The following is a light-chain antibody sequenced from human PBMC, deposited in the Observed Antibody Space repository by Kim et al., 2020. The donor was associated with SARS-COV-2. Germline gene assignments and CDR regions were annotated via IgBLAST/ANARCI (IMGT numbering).Light chain of an antibody. J-gene: IGKJ4*01. CDR2: DAS. V-gene: IGKV3-11*01. Sequence: PGEIATLSCRASQRVSSYLAWYQQKPGQAPRLLIYDASNRATGIPARFSGSGSGTDFTLTISSLEPEDFAVYYCQQRSNWPPVLTFGGGTKVDIK. CDR3: QQRSNWPPVLT. CDR1: QRVSSY.